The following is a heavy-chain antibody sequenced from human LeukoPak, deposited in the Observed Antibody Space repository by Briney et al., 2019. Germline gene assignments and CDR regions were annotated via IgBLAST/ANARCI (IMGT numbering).Heavy chain of an antibody. CDR2: IWYDGSNK. J-gene: IGHJ4*02. CDR1: GFTFSSYG. V-gene: IGHV3-33*06. CDR3: AKDGSSSSGFDY. D-gene: IGHD6-6*01. Sequence: GGSLRLSXAASGFTFSSYGMHWVRQAPGKGLEWVAVIWYDGSNKYYADSVKGRFTISRDNSKNTLYLQMNSLRAEDTAVYYCAKDGSSSSGFDYWGRGTLVTVSS.